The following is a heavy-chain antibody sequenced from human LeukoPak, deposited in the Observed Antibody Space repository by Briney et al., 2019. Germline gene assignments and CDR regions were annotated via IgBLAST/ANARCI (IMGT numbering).Heavy chain of an antibody. CDR3: ARDRGYWPSTRFILDF. CDR1: GASITIGAESYH. CDR2: IYYTVIS. D-gene: IGHD2-8*02. J-gene: IGHJ4*02. V-gene: IGHV4-39*07. Sequence: SETLSLTCTVSGASITIGAESYHWGWIRQPPGKGLEWIGTIYYTVISYYNPSLESRVTSSLDTSKNQFSLTLNSVTAADTAVYYCARDRGYWPSTRFILDFWGQGILVTVSS.